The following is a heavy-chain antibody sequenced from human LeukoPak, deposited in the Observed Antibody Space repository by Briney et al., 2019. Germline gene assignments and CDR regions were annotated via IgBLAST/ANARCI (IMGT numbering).Heavy chain of an antibody. J-gene: IGHJ4*02. D-gene: IGHD3-10*01. Sequence: GGSLRLSCAASGFTFSSYSMNWVRQAPGKGLEWVSYISSSSSTIYYADSVKGRFTISRDSSNNSLYLQMNSLRAEDTALYYCAKGGSGSTTDMYTELDYWGQGTLVTVSS. V-gene: IGHV3-48*04. CDR1: GFTFSSYS. CDR3: AKGGSGSTTDMYTELDY. CDR2: ISSSSSTI.